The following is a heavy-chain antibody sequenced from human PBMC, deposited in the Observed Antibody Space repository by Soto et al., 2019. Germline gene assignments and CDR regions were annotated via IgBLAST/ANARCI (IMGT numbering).Heavy chain of an antibody. D-gene: IGHD3-16*01. CDR3: AFGVGYASLDH. J-gene: IGHJ4*02. V-gene: IGHV3-66*01. CDR2: LYSASTT. Sequence: GGSLRLSCEASGFRVSSNYLSWVRQAPGKGLEWISQLYSASTTYYADSVKGRFTVSRDTSKNTLFLQMNSLRAEDMAVYYCAFGVGYASLDHWGKGTLVTVSS. CDR1: GFRVSSNY.